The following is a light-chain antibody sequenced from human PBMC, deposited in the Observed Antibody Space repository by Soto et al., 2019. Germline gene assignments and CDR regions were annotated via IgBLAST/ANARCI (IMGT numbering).Light chain of an antibody. Sequence: EIFLTQSPGTPFLSVGETATLSCGASQSVSRYLAWYQQKPGQAPRLLIYSASSRAPGIPDRFGGSGSGADFTLTISRLEPEDFAVYYCQQYDDSPRTFGGGTKVDIK. CDR2: SAS. CDR1: QSVSRY. J-gene: IGKJ4*01. V-gene: IGKV3-20*01. CDR3: QQYDDSPRT.